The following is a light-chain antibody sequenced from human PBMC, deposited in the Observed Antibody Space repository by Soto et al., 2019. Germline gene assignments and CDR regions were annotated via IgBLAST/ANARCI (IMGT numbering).Light chain of an antibody. CDR1: SSDFGNFNY. CDR2: EVT. J-gene: IGLJ3*02. Sequence: QSVLTQPASVSGSPGQSITISCTGASSDFGNFNYVSWYQQHPGKVPKLIIYEVTSRPSGVSNRFSGSKSDNTASLTVSGLQAEDEADYYCTSYAGSNNLVFAGGTKLTVL. V-gene: IGLV2-14*01. CDR3: TSYAGSNNLV.